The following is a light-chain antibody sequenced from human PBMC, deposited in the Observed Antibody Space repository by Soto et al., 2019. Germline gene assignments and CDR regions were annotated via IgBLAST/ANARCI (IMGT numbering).Light chain of an antibody. CDR2: EVS. V-gene: IGLV2-23*02. CDR3: CSYAGSSTFV. CDR1: SSDGGSYNL. Sequence: QSVLTQPASVSGSPGQSITISCTGTSSDGGSYNLVSRYQQHPGKAPKLMIYEVSKRPSGVSTRFSGSKSGNTASLTVSGLQAEDEADYYCCSYAGSSTFVFGGGTKLTVL. J-gene: IGLJ2*01.